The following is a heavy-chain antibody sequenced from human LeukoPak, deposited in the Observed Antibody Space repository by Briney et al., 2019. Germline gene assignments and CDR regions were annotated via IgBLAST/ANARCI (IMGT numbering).Heavy chain of an antibody. D-gene: IGHD1-26*01. CDR1: GFTFDDYA. J-gene: IGHJ4*02. Sequence: PGRSLRLSCAASGFTFDDYAMHWVRQAPGKGLEWVSGISWNSGSIGYADSVKGRFTISRDKAKNSLYLQMNSLRAEDTALYYCAKCVGRYSGSYYTRWGQGTLVTVSS. CDR2: ISWNSGSI. CDR3: AKCVGRYSGSYYTR. V-gene: IGHV3-9*01.